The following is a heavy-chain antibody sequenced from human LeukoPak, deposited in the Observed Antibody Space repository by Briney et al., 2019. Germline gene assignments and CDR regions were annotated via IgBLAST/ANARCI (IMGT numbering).Heavy chain of an antibody. J-gene: IGHJ6*03. V-gene: IGHV4-4*07. D-gene: IGHD3-10*01. CDR3: ARPNGSDRGYYYYVDV. CDR2: VYTSGIT. Sequence: SETLSLTCTVSGGFINSYYWSWIRQPAGKGLEWIGRVYTSGITNYNPSLKSRITMSVDTSKNQFSLKLTSVTAADTAVYYCARPNGSDRGYYYYVDVWGKGTTVTVSS. CDR1: GGFINSYY.